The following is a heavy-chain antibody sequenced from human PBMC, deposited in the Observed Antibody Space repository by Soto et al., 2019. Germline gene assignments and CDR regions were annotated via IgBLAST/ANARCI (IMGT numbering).Heavy chain of an antibody. CDR1: GFTFSSYA. D-gene: IGHD5-18*01. CDR2: ISYDGSNK. CDR3: ARERREVDTAMPQGNWFDP. Sequence: PGGSLRLSCAASGFTFSSYAMHWVRQAPGKGLEWVAVISYDGSNKYYADSVKGRFTISRDNSKNTLYLQMNSLRAEDTAVYYCARERREVDTAMPQGNWFDPWGQGTLVTVSS. J-gene: IGHJ5*02. V-gene: IGHV3-30-3*01.